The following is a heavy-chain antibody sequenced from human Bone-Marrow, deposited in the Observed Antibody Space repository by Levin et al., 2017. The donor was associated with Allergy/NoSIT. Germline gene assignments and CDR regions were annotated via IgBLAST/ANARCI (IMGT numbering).Heavy chain of an antibody. V-gene: IGHV5-51*01. CDR3: VKSRVNAALDFDY. D-gene: IGHD2-21*01. J-gene: IGHJ4*02. CDR2: INPADSDS. CDR1: GYSFSSFW. Sequence: RGESLKISCQASGYSFSSFWIGWVRQKPGKRPEWMAYINPADSDSRYSPSFQGQVTVSVDKAARTTYLRWSTLRASDTGTYFCVKSRVNAALDFDYWGLGTLVTVSS.